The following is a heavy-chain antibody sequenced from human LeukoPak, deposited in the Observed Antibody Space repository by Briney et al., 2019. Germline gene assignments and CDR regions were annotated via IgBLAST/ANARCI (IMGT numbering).Heavy chain of an antibody. Sequence: GGSLRLSCAASGFTFSGSAVHWVRQASGKGLEWVGRIRSKANSYATIYAASVKGRFTISRDDSKNAAYLQMNSLKTEDTAVYYCAKDDAWLQYGNWGRGTLVTVSS. D-gene: IGHD5-24*01. J-gene: IGHJ4*02. CDR1: GFTFSGSA. V-gene: IGHV3-73*01. CDR3: AKDDAWLQYGN. CDR2: IRSKANSYAT.